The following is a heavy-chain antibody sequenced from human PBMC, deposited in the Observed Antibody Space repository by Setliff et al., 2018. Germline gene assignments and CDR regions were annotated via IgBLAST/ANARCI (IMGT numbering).Heavy chain of an antibody. CDR1: GGSLTSRY. J-gene: IGHJ5*02. CDR2: IYYSGST. D-gene: IGHD3-9*01. CDR3: ARGSGYYKNWFAP. Sequence: TLSLTCTVSGGSLTSRYWSWIRQPPGKGLEWIGYIYYSGSTNYNPSLKSRVTMALDTTKNQISLKLSSVTAADTAVYYCARGSGYYKNWFAPWGQGTLVTVSS. V-gene: IGHV4-59*01.